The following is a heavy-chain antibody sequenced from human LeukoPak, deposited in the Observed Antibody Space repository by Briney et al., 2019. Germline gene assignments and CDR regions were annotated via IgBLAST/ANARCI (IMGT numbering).Heavy chain of an antibody. D-gene: IGHD3-10*01. V-gene: IGHV3-48*01. Sequence: GGSLRLSCAASGFTFSSYEMNWVRQAPGKGLEWVSYISSSSSNTNYADSVKGRFTISRDNAKNSLYLQMNSLRAEDTAVYYCARIRANSGSYGAFDIWGQGTMVTVSS. J-gene: IGHJ3*02. CDR3: ARIRANSGSYGAFDI. CDR2: ISSSSSNT. CDR1: GFTFSSYE.